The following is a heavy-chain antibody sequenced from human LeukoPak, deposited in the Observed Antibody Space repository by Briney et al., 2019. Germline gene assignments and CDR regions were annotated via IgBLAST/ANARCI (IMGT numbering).Heavy chain of an antibody. CDR1: GYTFTSYD. CDR3: ARAMVRGPAFSPAY. Sequence: ASVKVSCKASGYTFTSYDINWVRQATGQGLEWMGWMNPNSGNTGYAQKFQGRVTMTRNTSISTAYMELSSLRSEDTAVYYCARAMVRGPAFSPAYWGQGTLVTVSS. V-gene: IGHV1-8*01. J-gene: IGHJ4*02. D-gene: IGHD3-10*01. CDR2: MNPNSGNT.